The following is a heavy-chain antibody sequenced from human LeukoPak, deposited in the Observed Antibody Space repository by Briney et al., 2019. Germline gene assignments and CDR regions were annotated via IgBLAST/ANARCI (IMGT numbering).Heavy chain of an antibody. D-gene: IGHD2-15*01. V-gene: IGHV3-30-3*01. CDR3: ARDGLGYCSGGSCYGWFDP. J-gene: IGHJ5*02. CDR1: GFTFSSYA. CDR2: ISYDGSNK. Sequence: GGSLRLSCAASGFTFSSYAMHWVRQAPGKGLEWVAVISYDGSNKYYADSVKGRFTIPRDNSKNTLYLQMNSLRAEDTAVYYCARDGLGYCSGGSCYGWFDPWGQGTLVTVSS.